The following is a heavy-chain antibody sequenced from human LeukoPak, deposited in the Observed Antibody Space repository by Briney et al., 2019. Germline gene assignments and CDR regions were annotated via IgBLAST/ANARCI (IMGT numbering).Heavy chain of an antibody. CDR2: ITSNSITM. CDR1: GFTFSNAW. CDR3: ARDNRLAYFDY. Sequence: PGGSLRLSCAASGFTFSNAWMNWVRQAPGKGLEWISYITSNSITMYYADSVKGRLTVSRDHAKNSLYLEMNSLRAEDTAVYYCARDNRLAYFDYWGQGTLVTVSS. J-gene: IGHJ4*02. D-gene: IGHD3-3*02. V-gene: IGHV3-48*04.